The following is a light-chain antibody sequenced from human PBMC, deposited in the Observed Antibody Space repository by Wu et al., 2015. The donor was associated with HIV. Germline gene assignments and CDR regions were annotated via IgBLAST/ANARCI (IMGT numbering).Light chain of an antibody. Sequence: EIVLTQSPVTLSVSPGEGATLFCRASQNIITCIAWYQYKPGQAPRLLIYGASTRATGVPARFSGSGSGTEFSLTISTVQSEDFAIYYCQQYDNWMWTFGQGSKVEIK. CDR3: QQYDNWMWT. CDR1: QNIITC. V-gene: IGKV3-15*01. CDR2: GAS. J-gene: IGKJ1*01.